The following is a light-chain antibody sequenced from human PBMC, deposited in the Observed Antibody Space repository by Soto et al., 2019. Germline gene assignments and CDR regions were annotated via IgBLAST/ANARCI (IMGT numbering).Light chain of an antibody. CDR1: QSIGLA. V-gene: IGKV3-11*01. Sequence: EIVVTQSPATLSLSPGERATLSCRASQSIGLAIAWYQHKPGQAPRLLIFDASQRATGIPARFRGSGSGTDFSLSISSLEPEDFAVYYCQQRTDRPPWTFGQGTKVDI. CDR3: QQRTDRPPWT. J-gene: IGKJ1*01. CDR2: DAS.